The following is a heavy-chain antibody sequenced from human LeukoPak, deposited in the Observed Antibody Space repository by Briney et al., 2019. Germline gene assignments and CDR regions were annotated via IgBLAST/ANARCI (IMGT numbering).Heavy chain of an antibody. Sequence: PGRSLRLSCAASGFTFDDYAMHWVRQAPGKGLEWVSGSSWNSGSIGYADSVKGRFTISRDNAKNSLYLQMNSLRAEDTAVYYCARDLSLLYCSSTSCYRGFDYWGQGTLVTVSS. CDR1: GFTFDDYA. D-gene: IGHD2-2*02. CDR2: SSWNSGSI. CDR3: ARDLSLLYCSSTSCYRGFDY. V-gene: IGHV3-9*01. J-gene: IGHJ4*02.